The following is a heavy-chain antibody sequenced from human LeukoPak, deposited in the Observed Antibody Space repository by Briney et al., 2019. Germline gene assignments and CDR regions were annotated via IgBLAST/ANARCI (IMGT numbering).Heavy chain of an antibody. J-gene: IGHJ4*02. CDR3: ARDGEADIAATGTLGH. V-gene: IGHV1-2*02. CDR1: GYTFTGYY. CDR2: SNPDSGGA. Sequence: ASVKVSCKASGYTFTGYYIHWVRQAPGQGLEWMGWSNPDSGGANYVQKFQGRVTMTRDTSISTAYMELSRLRSDDTAVYYCARDGEADIAATGTLGHWGQGTLVTVSS. D-gene: IGHD6-13*01.